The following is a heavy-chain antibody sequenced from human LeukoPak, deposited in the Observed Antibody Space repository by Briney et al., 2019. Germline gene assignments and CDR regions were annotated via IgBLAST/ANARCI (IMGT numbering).Heavy chain of an antibody. J-gene: IGHJ6*03. D-gene: IGHD3-3*01. CDR3: ASQRRFTIFGVVTGSRLGMDV. Sequence: SETLSLTCAVYGGSFSGYYWSWIRQPPGKGLEWIGEINHSGSTNYNPSLKSRVTISVDTSKNQFSLKLSSVTAADTAVYYCASQRRFTIFGVVTGSRLGMDVWGKGTTVTVSS. V-gene: IGHV4-34*01. CDR2: INHSGST. CDR1: GGSFSGYY.